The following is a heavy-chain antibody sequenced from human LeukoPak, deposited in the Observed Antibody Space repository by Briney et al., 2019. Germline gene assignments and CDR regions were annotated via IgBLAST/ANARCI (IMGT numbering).Heavy chain of an antibody. D-gene: IGHD6-6*01. Sequence: PSETLSLTCAVYGGSFSGYYWSWIRQPPGKGLEWIGEINHSGSTNYNPSLKSRVTISVDTSKNQFSLKLSSVTAADTAVYYCASTSGSSRFDYWGQGTLVTVSS. J-gene: IGHJ4*02. CDR3: ASTSGSSRFDY. CDR1: GGSFSGYY. CDR2: INHSGST. V-gene: IGHV4-34*01.